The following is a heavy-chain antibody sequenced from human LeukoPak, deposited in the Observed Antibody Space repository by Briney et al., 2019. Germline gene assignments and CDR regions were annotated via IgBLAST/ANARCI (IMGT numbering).Heavy chain of an antibody. J-gene: IGHJ4*02. V-gene: IGHV4-31*03. Sequence: TLSLTCPVSGGSISSGGYYWSWIRQHPGKGLEWIGYIYYSGSTYYNPSLKSRVTISLDTSKNQFSLKLSSVTAADTAVYYCARGSTLSEFDYWGQGTLVTVSS. CDR1: GGSISSGGYY. CDR3: ARGSTLSEFDY. CDR2: IYYSGST.